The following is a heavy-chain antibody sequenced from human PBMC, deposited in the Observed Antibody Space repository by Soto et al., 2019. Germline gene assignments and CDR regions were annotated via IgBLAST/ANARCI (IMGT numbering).Heavy chain of an antibody. Sequence: QVQLQESGPGLVKASETLSLTCAVSGDSISSGAWWSWVRQSPGKGLQWIGEIYHSGNTRNNPSLKRPVTMSVDKSNNQFSLILMSVTAADTATYYCARDSRTGCSSTDCYMSWGRGSLVPVSS. D-gene: IGHD2-2*01. CDR1: GDSISSGAW. CDR2: IYHSGNT. V-gene: IGHV4-4*02. J-gene: IGHJ5*02. CDR3: ARDSRTGCSSTDCYMS.